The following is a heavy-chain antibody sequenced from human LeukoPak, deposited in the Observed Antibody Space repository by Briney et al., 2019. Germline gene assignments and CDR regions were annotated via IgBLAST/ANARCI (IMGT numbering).Heavy chain of an antibody. D-gene: IGHD1-26*01. CDR1: GFTFSGSA. Sequence: GGSLRLSCAASGFTFSGSAIHWVRQFSGKGLEWVGQIDKKDKGYATATAYAASVKGRFTISRDDSINTAYLQMKSLKTEDTALYYCTRDSGTYNWFDPWGQGTLVTVSS. CDR2: IDKKDKGYATAT. J-gene: IGHJ5*02. CDR3: TRDSGTYNWFDP. V-gene: IGHV3-73*01.